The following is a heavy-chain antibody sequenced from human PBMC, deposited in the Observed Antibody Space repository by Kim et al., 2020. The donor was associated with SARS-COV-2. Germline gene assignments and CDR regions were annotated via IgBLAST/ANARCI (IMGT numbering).Heavy chain of an antibody. J-gene: IGHJ3*01. D-gene: IGHD3-16*01. CDR2: ISKDGGDK. CDR1: GFTFSTYW. CDR3: ARVRNRDV. Sequence: GGSLRLSCAASGFTFSTYWMPWVRQAPGKGLEWVANISKDGGDKYSVDSVKGRFTISRDNAKNSLYLQMNSLRAEDTAVYYCARVRNRDVGGEGTRTTVS. V-gene: IGHV3-7*01.